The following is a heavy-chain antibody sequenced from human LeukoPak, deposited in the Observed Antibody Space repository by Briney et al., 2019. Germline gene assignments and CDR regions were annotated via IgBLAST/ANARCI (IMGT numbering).Heavy chain of an antibody. V-gene: IGHV1-2*02. Sequence: ASVKVSCKASGYTFTGYYMHWVRPAPGRGLEWMGWINPNSGGTNYAQKFQGRVTMTRDTSISTAYMELSRLRSDDTAVYYCARDRYYYDSSGYDPWGQGTLVTVSS. D-gene: IGHD3-22*01. CDR2: INPNSGGT. CDR1: GYTFTGYY. CDR3: ARDRYYYDSSGYDP. J-gene: IGHJ5*02.